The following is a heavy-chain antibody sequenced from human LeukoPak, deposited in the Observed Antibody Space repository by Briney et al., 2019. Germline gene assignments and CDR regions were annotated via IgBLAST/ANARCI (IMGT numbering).Heavy chain of an antibody. Sequence: PSETLSFNCAVSGYSISSGYYLGWIRQPPGKGLEWIGSIYHSGSTYYNPSLKSRVTISVDTSKNQFSLKLSSVTAADTAVYYCARLSLVYSSGLDYWGQGTLVTVSS. D-gene: IGHD6-19*01. V-gene: IGHV4-38-2*01. J-gene: IGHJ4*02. CDR1: GYSISSGYY. CDR3: ARLSLVYSSGLDY. CDR2: IYHSGST.